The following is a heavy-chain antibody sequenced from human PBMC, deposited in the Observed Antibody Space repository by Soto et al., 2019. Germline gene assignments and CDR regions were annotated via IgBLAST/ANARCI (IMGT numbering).Heavy chain of an antibody. V-gene: IGHV3-23*01. J-gene: IGHJ6*02. Sequence: PXXSLRLSFAASGFTFSSYAMRWVPQAPGKGLEWVSAISGSGGSTYYADSVKGRFTISRDNSKNTLYLQMNSLRAEDTAVYYCAKGALTGSYYYYGMDVWGQGTTVTVSS. CDR1: GFTFSSYA. CDR2: ISGSGGST. CDR3: AKGALTGSYYYYGMDV. D-gene: IGHD1-20*01.